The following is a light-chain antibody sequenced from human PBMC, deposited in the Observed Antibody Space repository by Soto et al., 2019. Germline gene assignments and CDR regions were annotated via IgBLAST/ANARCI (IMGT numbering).Light chain of an antibody. CDR1: QTIPNNY. J-gene: IGKJ1*01. CDR3: QRYGSSTT. Sequence: IVLTQSPGTLSLSPGDRATLSCRASQTIPNNYLAWYQQKPGQAPRLLIYGASSRATGIPDRFSGSGSGTYFTLTISGLEPEDFAVYFCQRYGSSTTLGHGTKVDIK. V-gene: IGKV3-20*01. CDR2: GAS.